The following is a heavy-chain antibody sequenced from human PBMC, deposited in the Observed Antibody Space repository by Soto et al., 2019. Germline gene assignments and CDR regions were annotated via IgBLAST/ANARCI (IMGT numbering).Heavy chain of an antibody. V-gene: IGHV1-69*06. CDR1: GGTFSSYA. CDR2: IIPIFGTA. CDR3: AREIRYSSSSGPYYYYYGMDV. Sequence: SVKVSCKASGGTFSSYAISWVRQAPGQGLEWMGGIIPIFGTANYAQKFQGRVTITADKSTSIAYMELSSLRSEDTAVYYCAREIRYSSSSGPYYYYYGMDVWGQGTTVTVSS. D-gene: IGHD6-6*01. J-gene: IGHJ6*02.